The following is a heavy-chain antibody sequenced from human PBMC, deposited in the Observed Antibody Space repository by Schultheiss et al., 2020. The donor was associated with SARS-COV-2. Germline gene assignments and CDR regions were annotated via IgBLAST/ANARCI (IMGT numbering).Heavy chain of an antibody. J-gene: IGHJ4*02. V-gene: IGHV1-69*13. D-gene: IGHD5-12*01. CDR3: ARDRTAYGGYGD. CDR2: IIPIFGTA. CDR1: GGPFSSYA. Sequence: SVKVSCKASGGPFSSYAISWVRQAPGQGLEWMGGIIPIFGTANYAQKFQGRVTITADESTSTAYMELSSLRSEDTAVYYCARDRTAYGGYGDWGQGTLVTVSS.